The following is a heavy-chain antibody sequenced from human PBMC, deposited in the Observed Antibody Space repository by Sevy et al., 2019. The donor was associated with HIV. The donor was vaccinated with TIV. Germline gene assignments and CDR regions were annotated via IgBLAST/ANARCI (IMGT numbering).Heavy chain of an antibody. CDR2: SRNKIGGYIT. J-gene: IGHJ4*02. CDR3: VKESSFSIDL. CDR1: GFSVSDYY. V-gene: IGHV3-72*01. D-gene: IGHD2-15*01. Sequence: GGSLRLSCAASGFSVSDYYMDWVRQAPGKGLEFISRSRNKIGGYITDYAASVDGRFTVSSDNAKNSIYLVMNSLKAEDAVVYCCVKESSFSIDLWGQGTLVTVSS.